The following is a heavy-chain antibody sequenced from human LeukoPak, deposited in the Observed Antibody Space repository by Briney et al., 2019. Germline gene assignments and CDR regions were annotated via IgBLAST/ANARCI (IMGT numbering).Heavy chain of an antibody. V-gene: IGHV3-23*01. CDR2: ISGSGGNT. J-gene: IGHJ4*02. CDR1: GFTFSSYA. CDR3: AKDTWILLPQFYFDY. D-gene: IGHD5-18*01. Sequence: GGSLRLSCAASGFTFSSYAMSWVRQAPGKGLEWVSAISGSGGNTYYADSVKGRFSISRDNSKNTLYLQMNSLRAEDTAVYYCAKDTWILLPQFYFDYWGQGSLVTVSS.